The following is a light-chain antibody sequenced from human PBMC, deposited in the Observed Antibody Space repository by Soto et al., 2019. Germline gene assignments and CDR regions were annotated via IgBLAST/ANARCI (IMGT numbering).Light chain of an antibody. CDR2: EGS. V-gene: IGLV2-23*01. Sequence: QSVLTQPASVSGSPGQSITISCTGTRSDVGSYNLVSWYQQHPGKAPKLMIYEGSKRPSGVSNRFSGSKSGNPASLTISGLQAEVEADYYCCSYAGSSTWVFGGGTKLTVL. CDR1: RSDVGSYNL. J-gene: IGLJ3*02. CDR3: CSYAGSSTWV.